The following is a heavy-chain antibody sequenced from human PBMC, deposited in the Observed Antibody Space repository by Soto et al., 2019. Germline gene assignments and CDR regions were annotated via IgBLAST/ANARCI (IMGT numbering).Heavy chain of an antibody. D-gene: IGHD3-10*01. CDR3: AKDPPLWFGDWFDP. Sequence: PGGSLRLSCAASGFSFSSYEMNWVRQAPGKGLEWVSAISGSGGSTYYADSVKGRFTISRDNSKNTLYLQMNSLRAEDTAVYYCAKDPPLWFGDWFDPWGQGTLVTVSS. J-gene: IGHJ5*02. V-gene: IGHV3-23*01. CDR2: ISGSGGST. CDR1: GFSFSSYE.